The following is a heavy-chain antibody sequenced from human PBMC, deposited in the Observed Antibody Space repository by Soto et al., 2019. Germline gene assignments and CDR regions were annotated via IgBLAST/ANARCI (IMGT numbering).Heavy chain of an antibody. J-gene: IGHJ4*02. CDR1: GYTFTSYG. CDR2: ISAYNGNT. V-gene: IGHV1-18*01. CDR3: ARDLELDYGDYKGSCDY. Sequence: QVQLVQSGAEVKKPGASVKVSCKASGYTFTSYGISWVRQAPGQGLEWMGWISAYNGNTNYAQKLQGRVTMNTDTSTSTAYMELRSLRSDDTAVYYCARDLELDYGDYKGSCDYWGQGTLVTVSS. D-gene: IGHD4-17*01.